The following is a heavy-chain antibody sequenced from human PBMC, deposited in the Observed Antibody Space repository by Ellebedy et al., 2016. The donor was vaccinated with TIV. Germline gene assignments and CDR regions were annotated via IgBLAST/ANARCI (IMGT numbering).Heavy chain of an antibody. J-gene: IGHJ4*02. CDR3: ATGLTGEAQAG. CDR2: IYPGDSDT. CDR1: TYSFTSYW. V-gene: IGHV5-51*01. Sequence: KVSXKGSTYSFTSYWIGWVRQMPGKGLEWMGSIYPGDSDTRYSPSFQGQVTISADKSISTAYLQLSSLKASDTAMYYCATGLTGEAQAGWGQGTLVTVSS. D-gene: IGHD3-9*01.